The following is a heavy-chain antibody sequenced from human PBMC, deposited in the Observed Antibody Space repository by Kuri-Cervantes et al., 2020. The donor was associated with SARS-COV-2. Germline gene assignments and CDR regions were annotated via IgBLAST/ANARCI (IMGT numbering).Heavy chain of an antibody. V-gene: IGHV4-39*07. Sequence: SETLSLTCTVSGGSISSSSYYWGWIRQPPGKGLGWIGSIYYSGSTNYNPSLKSRVTISVDTSKNQFSLKLSSVTAADTAVYYCARVPEGGYSFQHWGQGTLVTVSS. D-gene: IGHD6-13*01. J-gene: IGHJ1*01. CDR3: ARVPEGGYSFQH. CDR1: GGSISSSSYY. CDR2: IYYSGST.